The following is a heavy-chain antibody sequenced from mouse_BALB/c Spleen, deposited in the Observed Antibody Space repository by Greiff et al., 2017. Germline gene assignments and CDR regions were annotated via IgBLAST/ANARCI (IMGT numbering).Heavy chain of an antibody. J-gene: IGHJ3*01. V-gene: IGHV2-3*01. D-gene: IGHD2-4*01. CDR1: GFSLTSYG. CDR2: IWGDGST. CDR3: ASSTMIAWFAY. Sequence: VHLVESGPGLVAPSQSLSITCTVSGFSLTSYGVSWVRQPPGKGLEWLGVIWGDGSTNYHSALIYRLSISKDNSKSQVFLKLNSLQTDDTATYYCASSTMIAWFAYWGQGTLVTVSA.